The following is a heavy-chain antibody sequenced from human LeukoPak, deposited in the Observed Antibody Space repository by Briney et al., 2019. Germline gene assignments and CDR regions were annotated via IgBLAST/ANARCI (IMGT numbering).Heavy chain of an antibody. CDR2: IYTSGST. D-gene: IGHD6-13*01. V-gene: IGHV4-4*07. CDR1: GGSISSYY. J-gene: IGHJ4*02. CDR3: ARNIRLGIAAAGTAYFDY. Sequence: SETLSLTCTVPGGSISSYYWSWIRQPAGKGLEWIGRIYTSGSTNYNPSLKSRVTMSVDTSKNQFSLKLSSVTAADTAVYYCARNIRLGIAAAGTAYFDYWGQGTLVTVSS.